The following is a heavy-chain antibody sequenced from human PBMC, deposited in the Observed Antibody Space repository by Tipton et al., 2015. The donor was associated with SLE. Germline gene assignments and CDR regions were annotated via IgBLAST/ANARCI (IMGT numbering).Heavy chain of an antibody. CDR3: ARSTAVAHYYYGMDV. Sequence: TLSLTCTVSGYSISSGYYWGWIRQPPGKGLEWIGSIYHSGSTYYNPSLKSRVTISVDTSKNQFSLKLSSVTAADTAVYYCARSTAVAHYYYGMDVGGQGTTVTVSS. CDR1: GYSISSGYY. D-gene: IGHD6-19*01. V-gene: IGHV4-38-2*02. CDR2: IYHSGST. J-gene: IGHJ6*02.